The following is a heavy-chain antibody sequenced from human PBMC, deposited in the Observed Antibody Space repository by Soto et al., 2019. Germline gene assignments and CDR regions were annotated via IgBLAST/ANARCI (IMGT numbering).Heavy chain of an antibody. CDR1: GYSFTSYW. CDR3: ARGYYYDSSGYWPDAFDI. Sequence: GESLKISCKGSGYSFTSYWIGWVRQMPGKGLEWMGIIYPGDSDTRYSPSFQGQVTISADKSISTAYLQWSSLRASDTAMYYCARGYYYDSSGYWPDAFDIWGQGTMVTVSS. D-gene: IGHD3-22*01. J-gene: IGHJ3*02. V-gene: IGHV5-51*01. CDR2: IYPGDSDT.